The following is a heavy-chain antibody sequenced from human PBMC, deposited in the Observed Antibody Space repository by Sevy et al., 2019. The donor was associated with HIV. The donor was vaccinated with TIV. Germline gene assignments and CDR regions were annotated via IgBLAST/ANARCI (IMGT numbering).Heavy chain of an antibody. CDR1: GGSISSYY. Sequence: SETLSLTCTVSGGSISSYYWSWIRQPPGKGLEWIGYIYYSRSTNYNPSLKSRVTISVDTSKNQFSLKRSSVTAADTAVYYCARDMLGYCSSTSCYAEGYFDYWGQGTLVTVSS. D-gene: IGHD2-2*01. V-gene: IGHV4-59*01. CDR2: IYYSRST. J-gene: IGHJ4*02. CDR3: ARDMLGYCSSTSCYAEGYFDY.